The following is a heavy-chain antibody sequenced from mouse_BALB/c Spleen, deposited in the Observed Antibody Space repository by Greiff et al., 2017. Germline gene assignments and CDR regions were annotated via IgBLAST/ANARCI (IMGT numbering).Heavy chain of an antibody. J-gene: IGHJ1*01. Sequence: DVHLVESGGGLVQPGGSRKLSCAASGFTFSSFGMHWVRQAPEKGLEWVAYISSGSSTIYYADTVKGRFTISRDNPKNTLFLQMTSLRSEDTAMYYCARGSYGSSYWYFDVWGAGTTVTVSS. D-gene: IGHD1-1*01. CDR2: ISSGSSTI. CDR3: ARGSYGSSYWYFDV. V-gene: IGHV5-17*02. CDR1: GFTFSSFG.